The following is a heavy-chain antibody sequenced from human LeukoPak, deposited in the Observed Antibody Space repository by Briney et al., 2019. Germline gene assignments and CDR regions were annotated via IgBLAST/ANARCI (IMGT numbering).Heavy chain of an antibody. V-gene: IGHV4-4*02. CDR1: GGSISSSNW. Sequence: SGTLSLTCGVSGGSISSSNWWSWVRQPPGKGLEWIGEIYHSGGTNCNPSLKSRVTISIDKSKNQFSLKLSSVTAADSAVYYCARAGAWFGELFPLNAFDIWGQGTMVTVSS. CDR3: ARAGAWFGELFPLNAFDI. J-gene: IGHJ3*02. CDR2: IYHSGGT. D-gene: IGHD3-10*01.